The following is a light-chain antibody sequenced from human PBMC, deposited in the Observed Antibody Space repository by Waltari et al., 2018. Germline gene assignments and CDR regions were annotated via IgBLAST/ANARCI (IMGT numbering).Light chain of an antibody. CDR2: DVS. CDR1: SSDIGGYNF. J-gene: IGLJ2*01. CDR3: SSYPAISTALF. Sequence: QSALTQPASVSGSPGQSITISCTGTSSDIGGYNFVSWYQQHPGQSPRLMIFDVSLRPAGVSDLFSGSKSGTTASLTISGLQAENEADYFSSSYPAISTALFFCGGTKLTVL. V-gene: IGLV2-14*03.